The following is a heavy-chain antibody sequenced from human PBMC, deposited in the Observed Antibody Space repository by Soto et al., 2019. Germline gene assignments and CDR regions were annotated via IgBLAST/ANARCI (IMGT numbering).Heavy chain of an antibody. CDR2: IYYSGST. CDR1: GGSISSYY. CDR3: ARGSYYDSSGSNKCFDY. Sequence: SEALSLTCTGSGGSISSYYWSWIRQPPGKGLEWIGYIYYSGSTNYNPSLKSRVTISVDTSKNQFSLKLSSVTAADTAVYYCARGSYYDSSGSNKCFDYWGQGTLVTVSS. V-gene: IGHV4-59*01. J-gene: IGHJ4*02. D-gene: IGHD3-22*01.